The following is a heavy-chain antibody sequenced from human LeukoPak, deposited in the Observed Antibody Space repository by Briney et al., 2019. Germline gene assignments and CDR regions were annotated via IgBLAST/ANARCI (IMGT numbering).Heavy chain of an antibody. Sequence: PSETLSLTCAVSGYSISSGYYWGWIRQPPGKGLEWIASIDHTGKTYYNPSLKSRVTILVDTSKNQFSLKLSSVTAADTAVYYCARWPLLWGQGTLVTVSS. D-gene: IGHD5-12*01. CDR3: ARWPLL. V-gene: IGHV4-38-2*01. J-gene: IGHJ4*02. CDR1: GYSISSGYY. CDR2: IDHTGKT.